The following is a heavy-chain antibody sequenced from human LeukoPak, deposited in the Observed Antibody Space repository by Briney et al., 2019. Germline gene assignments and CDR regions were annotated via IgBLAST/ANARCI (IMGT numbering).Heavy chain of an antibody. CDR1: GYTFTSYD. D-gene: IGHD3-10*01. J-gene: IGHJ4*02. V-gene: IGHV1-46*01. Sequence: ASVKVSCKASGYTFTSYDINWVRQATGQGLEWMGIINPSGGSASYAQKFQGRVTMTRDTSTSTVYMELSSLRSEDTAVYYCARELRGSNYYGSGSHGSKDYWGQGTLVTVSS. CDR2: INPSGGSA. CDR3: ARELRGSNYYGSGSHGSKDY.